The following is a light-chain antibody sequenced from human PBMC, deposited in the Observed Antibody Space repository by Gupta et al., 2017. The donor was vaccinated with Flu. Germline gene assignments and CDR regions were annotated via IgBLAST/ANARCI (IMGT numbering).Light chain of an antibody. J-gene: IGKJ1*01. CDR2: AAS. Sequence: EIVMTQSPATLSVSPGERATPSCRASQSVRSNLAWYLQKPGQAPRLLIYAASTRATSIPARFSGSGSGKEFTLTISSLQSEDFAIYYCQQYNTWPQTFGQGTKLEIK. V-gene: IGKV3-15*01. CDR1: QSVRSN. CDR3: QQYNTWPQT.